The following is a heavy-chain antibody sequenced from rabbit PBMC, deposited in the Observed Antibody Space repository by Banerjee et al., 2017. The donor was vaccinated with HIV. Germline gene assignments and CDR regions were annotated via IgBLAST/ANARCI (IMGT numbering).Heavy chain of an antibody. J-gene: IGHJ4*01. V-gene: IGHV1S45*01. CDR3: ARDNIYVGCVGCGDGYNL. CDR1: GFSFSSSYY. D-gene: IGHD4-2*01. CDR2: IGAGSSGNT. Sequence: QEQLVESGGGLVQPEGSLTLTCTASGFSFSSSYYMCWVRQAPGKGLEWIACIGAGSSGNTYYASWAKGRFTISKTSSTTVTLQMTSLTAADTATYFCARDNIYVGCVGCGDGYNLWGQGTLVTVS.